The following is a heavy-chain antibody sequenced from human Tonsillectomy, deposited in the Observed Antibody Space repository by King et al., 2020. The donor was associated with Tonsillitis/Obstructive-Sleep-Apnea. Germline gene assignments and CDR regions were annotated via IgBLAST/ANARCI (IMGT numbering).Heavy chain of an antibody. V-gene: IGHV4-59*08. J-gene: IGHJ5*02. D-gene: IGHD3-22*01. Sequence: QLQESGPGLVKPSETLSLTCTVSGGSISSYYWSWIRQPPGKGLEWIGYIYYSGSTNYNPSLKSRVTISVDTSKNQSSLKLSSVTAADTAVYYCARLVYDSSGYYAWFDPWGQGTLVTVSS. CDR3: ARLVYDSSGYYAWFDP. CDR1: GGSISSYY. CDR2: IYYSGST.